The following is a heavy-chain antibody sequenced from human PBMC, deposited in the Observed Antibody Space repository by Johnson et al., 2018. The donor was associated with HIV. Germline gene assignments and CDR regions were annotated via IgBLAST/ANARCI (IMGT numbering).Heavy chain of an antibody. Sequence: QVQLVESGGGLVQPGGSLRLSCAASGFTLRVSQAPGKGLEWVAVISYDGSNKYYADSVKGRFTISRDNAKNTLYLQMKSLRAEDTAVYYCAREPLVPDGFDIWGQGTMVTVSS. CDR2: ISYDGSNK. J-gene: IGHJ3*02. V-gene: IGHV3-30*04. CDR1: GFTLR. D-gene: IGHD6-13*01. CDR3: AREPLVPDGFDI.